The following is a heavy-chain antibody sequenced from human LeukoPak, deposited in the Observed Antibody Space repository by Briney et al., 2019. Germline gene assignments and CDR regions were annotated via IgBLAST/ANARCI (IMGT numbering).Heavy chain of an antibody. D-gene: IGHD3-9*01. CDR2: ISGSGGST. CDR3: AKDPANYDILTGYYY. J-gene: IGHJ4*02. CDR1: GFTFSSYA. V-gene: IGHV3-23*01. Sequence: PGGSLRLSCAASGFTFSSYAMSWVRQGPGKGLEWVSAISGSGGSTYYADSVKGRFTISRDNSKNTPYLQMSSLRAEDTAVYYCAKDPANYDILTGYYYWGQGTLVTVSS.